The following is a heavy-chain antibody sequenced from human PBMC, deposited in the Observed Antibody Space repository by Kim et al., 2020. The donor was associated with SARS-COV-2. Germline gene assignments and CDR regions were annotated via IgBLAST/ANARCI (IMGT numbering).Heavy chain of an antibody. V-gene: IGHV5-51*01. CDR2: IYPGDSDT. J-gene: IGHJ6*02. D-gene: IGHD3-10*01. Sequence: GESLKISCKGSGYSFTSYWIGWVRQMPGKGLEWMGIIYPGDSDTRYSPSFQGQVTISADKSISTAYLQWSSLKASDTAMYYCARRGRWFGESNYGMDVWGQGTTVTVSS. CDR1: GYSFTSYW. CDR3: ARRGRWFGESNYGMDV.